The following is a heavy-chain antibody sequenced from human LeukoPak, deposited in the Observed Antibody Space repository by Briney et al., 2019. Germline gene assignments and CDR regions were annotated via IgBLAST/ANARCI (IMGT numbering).Heavy chain of an antibody. CDR1: GFTSSNAW. D-gene: IGHD1-26*01. CDR3: TSGGHYFDP. Sequence: GGSLRLSCAVSGFTSSNAWMSWVRQAPGKGLEWVGRIKSKTDGGTTDYPAPLKGRFTISRDDSKNTLYLQMNSLETEDSAVYYCTSGGHYFDPWGQGTLVTVSS. V-gene: IGHV3-15*01. J-gene: IGHJ5*01. CDR2: IKSKTDGGTT.